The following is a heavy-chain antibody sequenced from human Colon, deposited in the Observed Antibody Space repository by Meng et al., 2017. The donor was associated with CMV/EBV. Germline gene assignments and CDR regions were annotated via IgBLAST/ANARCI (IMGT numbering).Heavy chain of an antibody. J-gene: IGHJ4*02. CDR1: GFTFSDYY. D-gene: IGHD1-26*01. Sequence: GESLKISCAASGFTFSDYYMSWIRQAPGKGLEWVSSISSSSTYIYYADSVKGRFTISRDNAKNSLHLQMNSLRAEDTAVYYCAREEPAVTADSGSYGIDYWGQGTLVTVSS. CDR2: ISSSSTYI. V-gene: IGHV3-11*06. CDR3: AREEPAVTADSGSYGIDY.